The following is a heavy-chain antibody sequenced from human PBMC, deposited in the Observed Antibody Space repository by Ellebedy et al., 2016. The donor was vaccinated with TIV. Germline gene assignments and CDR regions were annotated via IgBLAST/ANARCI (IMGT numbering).Heavy chain of an antibody. J-gene: IGHJ4*02. V-gene: IGHV4-39*01. Sequence: MPSETLSLTCTVSGVPISSTEYYWGWTRQSPGKGLEWLGTLDYDGTTSYNPSLRSRVSISVATSKSNLSLKFSSVTATDAAVYYCARLRPTGTGGRGYFDHWGQGSLVTVSS. CDR3: ARLRPTGTGGRGYFDH. CDR1: GVPISSTEYY. CDR2: LDYDGTT. D-gene: IGHD3-22*01.